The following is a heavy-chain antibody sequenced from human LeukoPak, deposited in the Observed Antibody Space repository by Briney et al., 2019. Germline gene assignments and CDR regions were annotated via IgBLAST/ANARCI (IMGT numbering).Heavy chain of an antibody. CDR1: GGTFSSYA. D-gene: IGHD6-6*01. V-gene: IGHV1-69*01. J-gene: IGHJ6*03. CDR2: IIPIFGTA. Sequence: GASVKVSCKASGGTFSSYAISWVRQAPGQGLEWMGGIIPIFGTANYAQKFQGRVTITADESTSTAYMELSSLRSEDTAVYYCARKYSSSSDYYYYMDVWGKGTTVTVSS. CDR3: ARKYSSSSDYYYYMDV.